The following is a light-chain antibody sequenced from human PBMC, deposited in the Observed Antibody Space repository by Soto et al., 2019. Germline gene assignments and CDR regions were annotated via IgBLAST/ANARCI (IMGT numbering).Light chain of an antibody. V-gene: IGKV3-20*01. CDR3: QPYWDSPN. Sequence: EIVLTQSPGTLSLSPGERATLSCRASQSVRSSYLAWYQQKPGQAPRLLIYGASSRATGIPDRFSGSGSGNDFPLNINRPGPEDLAGYYCQPYWDSPNFGGWTKVEIK. CDR1: QSVRSSY. J-gene: IGKJ4*01. CDR2: GAS.